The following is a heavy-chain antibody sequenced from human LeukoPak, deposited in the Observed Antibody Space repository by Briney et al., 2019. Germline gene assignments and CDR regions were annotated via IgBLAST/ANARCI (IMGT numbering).Heavy chain of an antibody. CDR3: ARPRCSSTSCWDWYFDL. CDR2: IYYSGST. D-gene: IGHD2-2*01. V-gene: IGHV4-59*08. CDR1: GGSISSYY. Sequence: SETLSLTRTVSGGSISSYYWSWIRQPPGKGLEWIGYIYYSGSTNYNPSLKSRVTISVDTSKNQFSLKLSSVTAADTAVYYCARPRCSSTSCWDWYFDLWGRGTLVTVSS. J-gene: IGHJ2*01.